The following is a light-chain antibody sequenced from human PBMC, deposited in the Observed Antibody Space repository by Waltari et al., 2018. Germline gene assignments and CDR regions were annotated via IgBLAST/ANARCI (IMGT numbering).Light chain of an antibody. J-gene: IGLJ1*01. CDR2: EVS. CDR3: SSDAVSNNFYD. Sequence: QSALTQPPSASGSPGQSVTISCTGTGSGGSVSWYQQLPGKAPKLLIYEVSKRPSGVPDRFSGSKSGNTASLTVSGFQAEDEGDYYCSSDAVSNNFYDFGSGTKVTVL. V-gene: IGLV2-8*01. CDR1: GSGGS.